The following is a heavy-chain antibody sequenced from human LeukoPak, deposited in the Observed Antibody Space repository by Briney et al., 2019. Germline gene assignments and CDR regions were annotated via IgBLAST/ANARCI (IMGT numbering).Heavy chain of an antibody. CDR3: ASSGIAAAGTIPYYYYYYYMDV. Sequence: GGSLRLSCAASGFTFVSYTMNWVRQAPGKGLEWVSSISSSSTYIYDADSVKGRFTISRDNAKNSLYLQMNSLRAEDTAVYYCASSGIAAAGTIPYYYYYYYMDVWGKGTTVTVSS. D-gene: IGHD6-13*01. CDR1: GFTFVSYT. CDR2: ISSSSTYI. J-gene: IGHJ6*03. V-gene: IGHV3-21*01.